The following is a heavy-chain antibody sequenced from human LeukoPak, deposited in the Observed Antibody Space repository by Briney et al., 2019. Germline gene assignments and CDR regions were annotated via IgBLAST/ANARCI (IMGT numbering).Heavy chain of an antibody. CDR3: ARDPGYSSAIGDY. D-gene: IGHD5-18*01. V-gene: IGHV1-2*02. Sequence: ASVKDSCKASGDTFTDYFMHWVRQAPGQGLEWMGWINPNSGGTHYAQKFQGRVTMTRDTSISTSYMELSRLRSDDTAVYYCARDPGYSSAIGDYWGQGTLVTVSS. CDR1: GDTFTDYF. CDR2: INPNSGGT. J-gene: IGHJ4*02.